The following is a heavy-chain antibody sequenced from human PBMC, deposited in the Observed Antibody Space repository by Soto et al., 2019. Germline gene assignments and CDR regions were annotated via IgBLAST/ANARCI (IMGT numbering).Heavy chain of an antibody. CDR1: GFTFSSYW. J-gene: IGHJ6*02. CDR3: ARDGLLWFGETYYYYGMDV. V-gene: IGHV3-74*01. CDR2: INSDGSST. D-gene: IGHD3-10*01. Sequence: GGSLRLSCAASGFTFSSYWMHWVRQAPGKGLVWVSRINSDGSSTSYADSVKGRFTISRDNAKNTLYLQMNSLRAEDTAVYYCARDGLLWFGETYYYYGMDVWGQGTTVTVSS.